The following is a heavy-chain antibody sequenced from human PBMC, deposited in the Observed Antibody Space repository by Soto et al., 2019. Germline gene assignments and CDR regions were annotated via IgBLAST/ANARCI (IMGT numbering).Heavy chain of an antibody. Sequence: ARGSLRLSCSASGFSFRSYGMHWVRQAPGKGLEWVAVIWFDGSDEYYSDSVKGRFTVFRDNSKDTLYLQMNSLTAEDTAVYYCAKETSDAFDVWGQGTMVTVSS. V-gene: IGHV3-33*06. J-gene: IGHJ3*01. CDR3: AKETSDAFDV. CDR2: IWFDGSDE. CDR1: GFSFRSYG.